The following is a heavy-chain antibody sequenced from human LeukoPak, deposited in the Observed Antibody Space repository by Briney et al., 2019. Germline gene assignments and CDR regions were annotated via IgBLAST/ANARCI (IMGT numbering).Heavy chain of an antibody. V-gene: IGHV4-59*01. CDR2: ISNSGST. Sequence: SETLSLTCTVSGGSISYYYWSWIRQHPGKGLEWIGYISNSGSTNHNPSLKSRVTISLDTSKTQFSLRLSSVTAADTAVYYCARDSRSSSWPYYYGIDVWGKGTTVTVSS. J-gene: IGHJ6*04. CDR1: GGSISYYY. D-gene: IGHD6-13*01. CDR3: ARDSRSSSWPYYYGIDV.